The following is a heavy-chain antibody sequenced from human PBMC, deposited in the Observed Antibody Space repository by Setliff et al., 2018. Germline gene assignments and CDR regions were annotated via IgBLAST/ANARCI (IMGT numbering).Heavy chain of an antibody. CDR3: ARDLGYCSRTSCHGDWFDP. Sequence: ASVKVSCKASGYTFSSYAMNWVRQAPGQGLEWMGRINTITGNPTYAQGFTGRFVVSLDTSVSTAYLQISSLKPEDTAVYYCARDLGYCSRTSCHGDWFDPWGQGTLVTVSS. CDR1: GYTFSSYA. D-gene: IGHD2-2*01. J-gene: IGHJ5*02. CDR2: INTITGNP. V-gene: IGHV7-4-1*02.